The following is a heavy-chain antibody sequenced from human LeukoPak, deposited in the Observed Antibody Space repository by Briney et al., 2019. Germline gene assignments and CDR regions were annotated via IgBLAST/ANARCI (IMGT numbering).Heavy chain of an antibody. CDR1: GGSISSSSYY. Sequence: PSETLSLTCTVSGGSISSSSYYWGWIRQPPGKGLEWIGSIYYSGSTYYNPSLKSRVTISVDTSKNQFSLKLSSVTAADTAVYYCASMGTAMADYWGQGTLVTVSS. J-gene: IGHJ4*02. CDR2: IYYSGST. V-gene: IGHV4-39*01. CDR3: ASMGTAMADY. D-gene: IGHD5-18*01.